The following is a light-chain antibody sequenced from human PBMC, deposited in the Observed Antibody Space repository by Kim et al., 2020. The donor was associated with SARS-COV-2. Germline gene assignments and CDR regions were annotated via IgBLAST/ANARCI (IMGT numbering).Light chain of an antibody. CDR1: QSINIW. V-gene: IGKV1-5*01. Sequence: GDRVTITCRASQSINIWLAWYQQKPGKAPNLPIYDASNLETGVPSTFSGSGSGTQFTLTISSLQPDDFATYYCQEYKSDSWTFGQGTKVEIK. J-gene: IGKJ1*01. CDR2: DAS. CDR3: QEYKSDSWT.